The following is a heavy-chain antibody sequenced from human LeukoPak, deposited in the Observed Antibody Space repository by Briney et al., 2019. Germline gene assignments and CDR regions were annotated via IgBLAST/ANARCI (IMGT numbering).Heavy chain of an antibody. D-gene: IGHD2/OR15-2a*01. CDR2: ISRNRSST. Sequence: AGTLRLSCSASGFTICSFAMHWLRQAPGKELKYVAAISRNRSSTYYADSVKGRFTISRDNSKSTLYLQMSSLRAEDTAVYLCVKDLRSDFMGVLSRYLSYWGQGTLVTVSS. CDR3: VKDLRSDFMGVLSRYLSY. V-gene: IGHV3-64D*09. J-gene: IGHJ4*02. CDR1: GFTICSFA.